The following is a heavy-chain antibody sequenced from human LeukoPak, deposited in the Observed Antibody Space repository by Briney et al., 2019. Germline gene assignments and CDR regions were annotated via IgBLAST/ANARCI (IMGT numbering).Heavy chain of an antibody. CDR3: ARGRSYGFDFDS. Sequence: SETLSLTCIVSGGSISSYYWNWIRQPPGKGLEWIGYKYYSGSTRYNSSLRSRLTISLDSSKNQFSLRLTSVTAADTAVYYCARGRSYGFDFDSWGPGTLVIVSS. D-gene: IGHD5-18*01. CDR2: KYYSGST. CDR1: GGSISSYY. J-gene: IGHJ4*02. V-gene: IGHV4-59*01.